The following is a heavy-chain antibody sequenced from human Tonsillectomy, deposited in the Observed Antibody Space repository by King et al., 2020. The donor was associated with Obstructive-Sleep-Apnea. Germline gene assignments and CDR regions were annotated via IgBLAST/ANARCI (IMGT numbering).Heavy chain of an antibody. D-gene: IGHD3-10*01. CDR3: ARDMSAYDSTSPAY. J-gene: IGHJ4*02. CDR2: IRPNRGAP. CDR1: GYTFTGYY. V-gene: IGHV1-2*02. Sequence: VQLVESGAEVKKPGASVKVSCKASGYTFTGYYIHWVRRAPGQGLEWIGWIRPNRGAPTYAQKFQDRVTMTRDTSINTAYMDLSRLRSDDTAIYYCARDMSAYDSTSPAYWGQGTLVTVSS.